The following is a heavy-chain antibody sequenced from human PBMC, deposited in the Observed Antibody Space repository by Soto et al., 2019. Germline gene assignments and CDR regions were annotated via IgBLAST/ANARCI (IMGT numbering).Heavy chain of an antibody. D-gene: IGHD3-10*01. CDR1: GYTFTGYY. J-gene: IGHJ6*02. CDR3: ARDSTGADYGMDV. Sequence: ASVKVSCKASGYTFTGYYMHWVRQAPGQGLEWMGWINPNSGGTNYAQKFQGRVTMTRDTSISTACMELSRLRSDDTAVYYCARDSTGADYGMDVWGQGTTVTVSS. V-gene: IGHV1-2*02. CDR2: INPNSGGT.